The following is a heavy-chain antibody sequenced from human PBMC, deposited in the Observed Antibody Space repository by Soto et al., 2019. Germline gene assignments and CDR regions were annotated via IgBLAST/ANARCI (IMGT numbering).Heavy chain of an antibody. D-gene: IGHD2-15*01. Sequence: GSLRLSCAASGFTFSSYWMHWVRQAPGKGLVWVSRINSDGSSTSYADSVKGRFTISRDNAKNTLYLQMNSLRAEDTAVYYCARDPGYCSGGSCYINWFDPWGQGTLVTVSS. V-gene: IGHV3-74*01. CDR2: INSDGSST. CDR1: GFTFSSYW. CDR3: ARDPGYCSGGSCYINWFDP. J-gene: IGHJ5*02.